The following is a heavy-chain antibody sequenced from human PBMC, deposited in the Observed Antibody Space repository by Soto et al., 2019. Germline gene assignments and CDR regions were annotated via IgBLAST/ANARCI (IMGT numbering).Heavy chain of an antibody. CDR3: VRFGGAAAGPGDY. D-gene: IGHD6-13*01. J-gene: IGHJ4*02. CDR2: ISSSGTTI. V-gene: IGHV3-48*03. Sequence: GGSLRLSCVASEFTFSSYEMNWVRQAPGKGLEWVSYISSSGTTIYYTGSVKGRFTISRDNAKKSLYLQMNSLRAEDTAVYYCVRFGGAAAGPGDYWGQGTLVTVSS. CDR1: EFTFSSYE.